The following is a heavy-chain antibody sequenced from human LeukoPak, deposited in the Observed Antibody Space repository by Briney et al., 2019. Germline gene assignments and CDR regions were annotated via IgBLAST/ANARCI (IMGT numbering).Heavy chain of an antibody. CDR3: ASTPLYYYYYMDV. Sequence: ASVKVSCKASGYTFTSYAIHWVRQAPGQRLEWMGWINAGNTNTKYSQKFQGRVTITRDTSASTAYMELSSLRSEDTAVYYCASTPLYYYYYMDVWGLGTTVTVSS. V-gene: IGHV1-3*01. J-gene: IGHJ6*03. CDR1: GYTFTSYA. CDR2: INAGNTNT.